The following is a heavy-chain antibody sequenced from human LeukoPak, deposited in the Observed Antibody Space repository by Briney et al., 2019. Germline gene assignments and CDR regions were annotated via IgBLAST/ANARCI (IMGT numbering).Heavy chain of an antibody. CDR2: INPNSGGT. CDR3: ARDRSGQWLVMGTLGY. J-gene: IGHJ4*02. D-gene: IGHD6-19*01. Sequence: ASVKVSCKASGYTFTGYYMHWVRQAPGQGLEWMGWINPNSGGTNYAQKFQGRVTMTKDTSISTAYMELSRLRSDDTAVYYCARDRSGQWLVMGTLGYWGQGTLVTVSS. CDR1: GYTFTGYY. V-gene: IGHV1-2*02.